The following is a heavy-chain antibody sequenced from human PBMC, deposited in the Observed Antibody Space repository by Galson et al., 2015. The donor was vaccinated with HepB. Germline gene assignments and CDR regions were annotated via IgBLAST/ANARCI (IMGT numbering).Heavy chain of an antibody. Sequence: SVKVSCKASGYTFTYYYIHWVRQAPGQGLEWLGLINPSNDRTTYAQKFQGRVTMTKDTSATTVYMEESNLRSEDTAIYYCVRDVTTATPYYFYHGMDVWGRGTTVTVSS. CDR1: GYTFTYYY. D-gene: IGHD1-1*01. CDR3: VRDVTTATPYYFYHGMDV. CDR2: INPSNDRT. J-gene: IGHJ6*02. V-gene: IGHV1-46*01.